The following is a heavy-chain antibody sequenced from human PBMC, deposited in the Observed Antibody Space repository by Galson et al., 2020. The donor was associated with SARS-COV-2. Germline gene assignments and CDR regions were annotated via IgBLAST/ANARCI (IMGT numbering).Heavy chain of an antibody. CDR1: GFTFSSYS. D-gene: IGHD3-9*01. CDR3: ARGELRYFDWPVGSDLDI. V-gene: IGHV3-21*01. J-gene: IGHJ3*02. CDR2: ISSSSSYI. Sequence: GGSLRLSCAASGFTFSSYSMNWVRQAPGKGLEWVSSISSSSSYIYYADSVKGRFTISRDNAKNSLYLQMNSLRAEDTAVYYCARGELRYFDWPVGSDLDIWGQGTMVTVSS.